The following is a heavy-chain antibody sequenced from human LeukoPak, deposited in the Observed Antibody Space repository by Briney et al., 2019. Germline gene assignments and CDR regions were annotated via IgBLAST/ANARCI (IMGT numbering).Heavy chain of an antibody. D-gene: IGHD2-15*01. CDR3: TRDIAGSGTAMDV. Sequence: GGSLRLSCAASGFTFSTYDMHWVRQVTEEGLEWVAAIGTGGDTYYAGSVKGRFTISRENGKNSLFLQMNSLKAGDTAAYYCTRDIAGSGTAMDVWGKGTTVTVSS. CDR1: GFTFSTYD. V-gene: IGHV3-13*01. J-gene: IGHJ6*03. CDR2: IGTGGDT.